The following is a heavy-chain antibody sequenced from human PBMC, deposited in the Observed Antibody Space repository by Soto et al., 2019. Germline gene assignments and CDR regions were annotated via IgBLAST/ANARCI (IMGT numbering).Heavy chain of an antibody. CDR3: ARDRIAAAGSTRGYYGMDV. CDR1: GDSVSSNSAA. V-gene: IGHV6-1*01. D-gene: IGHD6-13*01. CDR2: TYYRSKWYN. Sequence: SQTLSLPCAISGDSVSSNSAAWNWIRQSPSRGLEWLGRTYYRSKWYNDYAVSVKSRITINPDTSKNQFSLQLNSVTPEDTAVYYCARDRIAAAGSTRGYYGMDVWGQGTTVTVSS. J-gene: IGHJ6*02.